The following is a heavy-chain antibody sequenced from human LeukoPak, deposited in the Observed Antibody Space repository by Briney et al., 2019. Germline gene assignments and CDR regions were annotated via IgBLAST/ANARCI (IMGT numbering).Heavy chain of an antibody. CDR3: AGGILGTIVY. Sequence: SETLSLTCTVWGGSISSHYWRWIRQPPGKGLEWIGYIYYRGSTNYNPSLKSRVTMSIDTSKKQFSLKLSSVTAADTAVYYCAGGILGTIVYWGQGILVTVSS. J-gene: IGHJ4*02. CDR2: IYYRGST. D-gene: IGHD1-26*01. V-gene: IGHV4-59*11. CDR1: GGSISSHY.